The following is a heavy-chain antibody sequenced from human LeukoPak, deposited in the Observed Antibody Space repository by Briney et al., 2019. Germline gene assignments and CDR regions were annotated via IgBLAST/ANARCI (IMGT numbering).Heavy chain of an antibody. V-gene: IGHV1-8*01. CDR3: ARGRTYYDFWSGPAGGYMDV. D-gene: IGHD3-3*01. CDR1: GYTFTSYD. Sequence: ASVKVSCKAPGYTFTSYDINWVRQATGQGLEWMGWMNPNSGNTGYAQKFQGRVTMTRNTSISTAYMELSSLRSEDTAVYYCARGRTYYDFWSGPAGGYMDVWGKGTTVTVSS. CDR2: MNPNSGNT. J-gene: IGHJ6*03.